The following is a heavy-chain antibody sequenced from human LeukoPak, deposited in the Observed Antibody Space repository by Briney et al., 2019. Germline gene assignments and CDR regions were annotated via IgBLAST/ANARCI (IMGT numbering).Heavy chain of an antibody. V-gene: IGHV1-18*01. J-gene: IGHJ4*02. D-gene: IGHD3-9*01. CDR2: ISAYNGNT. CDR3: AIVQYFDSSFDY. CDR1: GYTFTSYG. Sequence: ASVKVSCKASGYTFTSYGISWVRQAPGQGLEWMGWISAYNGNTNYAQKLQGRVTMTTDTSTSTAYMELRSLRSDDTAVYYCAIVQYFDSSFDYWGQGTLVTVSS.